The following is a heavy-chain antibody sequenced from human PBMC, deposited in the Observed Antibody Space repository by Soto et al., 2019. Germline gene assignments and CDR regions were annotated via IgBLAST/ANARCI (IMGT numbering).Heavy chain of an antibody. Sequence: ASVKVSCKASGGTFSSYAISWVRQAPGQGLEWVGGIIPIFGTANYAQKFQGRVTITADKSTSTAYMELSSLRSEDTAVYYCAIKIVVVVAATPGNNPYYYYGMDVWGQGTTVTVSS. D-gene: IGHD2-15*01. CDR2: IIPIFGTA. J-gene: IGHJ6*02. CDR1: GGTFSSYA. V-gene: IGHV1-69*06. CDR3: AIKIVVVVAATPGNNPYYYYGMDV.